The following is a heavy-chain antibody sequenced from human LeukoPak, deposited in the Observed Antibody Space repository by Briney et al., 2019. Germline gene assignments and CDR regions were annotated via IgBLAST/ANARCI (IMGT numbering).Heavy chain of an antibody. CDR1: GGTFSSYA. Sequence: GASVKVSCKASGGTFSSYAISWVRQAPGQGLEWMGRIIPIFGTANYAQKFQGRVTITTDESTSTAYMELSSLRSEDTAVYYCARGPNPGPSYYYYCYYMDVWGKGTTVTVSS. CDR3: ARGPNPGPSYYYYCYYMDV. J-gene: IGHJ6*03. D-gene: IGHD1-14*01. CDR2: IIPIFGTA. V-gene: IGHV1-69*05.